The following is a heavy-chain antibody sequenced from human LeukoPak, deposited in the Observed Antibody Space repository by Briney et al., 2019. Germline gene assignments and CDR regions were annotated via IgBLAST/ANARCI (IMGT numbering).Heavy chain of an antibody. CDR1: GFTFSSYA. CDR3: ARVGLLRGKLYYFDY. V-gene: IGHV3-23*01. CDR2: ISGSGGST. J-gene: IGHJ4*02. Sequence: GGSLRLSCAASGFTFSSYAMSWVRQAPGKGLEWVSAISGSGGSTYYADSVKGRFTISRDNSKNTLYLQMNSQRAEDTAVYYCARVGLLRGKLYYFDYWGQGTLVTVSS. D-gene: IGHD4-23*01.